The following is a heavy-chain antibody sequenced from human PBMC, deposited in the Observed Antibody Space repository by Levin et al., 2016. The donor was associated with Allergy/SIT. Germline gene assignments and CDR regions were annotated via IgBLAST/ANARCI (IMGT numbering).Heavy chain of an antibody. CDR2: IFPGDSDT. CDR1: GYSFTSYW. J-gene: IGHJ4*02. CDR3: VTLGVGRSHGDYADY. D-gene: IGHD3-16*01. Sequence: GGSLRLSCKGSGYSFTSYWIGWVRQMSGKGLEWMGIIFPGDSDTRYSPSFRGQVTISVDKSINTAYLQWSSLKASDTAMYYCVTLGVGRSHGDYADYWGQGTLVTVSA. V-gene: IGHV5-51*01.